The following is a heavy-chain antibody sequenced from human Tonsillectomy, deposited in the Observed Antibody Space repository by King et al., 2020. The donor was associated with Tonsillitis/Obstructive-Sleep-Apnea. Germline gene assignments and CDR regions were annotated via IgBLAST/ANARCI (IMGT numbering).Heavy chain of an antibody. V-gene: IGHV4-31*03. J-gene: IGHJ4*02. Sequence: QLQESGPGLVKPSQTLSLTCTVSVGSISSGGYYWSWIRQHPGKGLEWFGYIYYIGSTNYNPPLKSRVTISVDTSKNQFSLKLSSVTAADTAVYYCAREGRYYYDSSGYYQYYFDYWGQGTLVTVSS. CDR2: IYYIGST. CDR1: VGSISSGGYY. CDR3: AREGRYYYDSSGYYQYYFDY. D-gene: IGHD3-22*01.